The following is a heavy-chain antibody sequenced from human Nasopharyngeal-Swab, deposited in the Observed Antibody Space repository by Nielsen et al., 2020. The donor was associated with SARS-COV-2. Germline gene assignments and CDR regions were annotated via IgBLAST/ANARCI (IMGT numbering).Heavy chain of an antibody. J-gene: IGHJ6*03. D-gene: IGHD3-16*01. CDR2: ISSSSSTI. V-gene: IGHV3-48*04. CDR1: GFTFSSYS. Sequence: GESLKISCAASGFTFSSYSMNWVRQAPGKGLEWVSYISSSSSTIYYADSVKGRFTISRDNAKNSLYLQMNSLRAEDTAVYYCARVSDYDYVWGSFFVDYYYMDVWGKGTTVTASS. CDR3: ARVSDYDYVWGSFFVDYYYMDV.